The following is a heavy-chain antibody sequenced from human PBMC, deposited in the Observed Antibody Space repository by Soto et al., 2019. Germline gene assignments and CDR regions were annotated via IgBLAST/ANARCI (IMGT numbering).Heavy chain of an antibody. D-gene: IGHD1-26*01. CDR2: ISYDGSNK. J-gene: IGHJ5*02. V-gene: IGHV3-30*18. CDR3: AKDHEWELSLFDP. CDR1: GFTFSSYG. Sequence: GGSLRLSCAASGFTFSSYGMHWVRQAPGKGLEWVAVISYDGSNKYYADSVKGRFTISRDNSKNTLYLQMNSLRAEDTAVYYCAKDHEWELSLFDPWGQGTLVTVSS.